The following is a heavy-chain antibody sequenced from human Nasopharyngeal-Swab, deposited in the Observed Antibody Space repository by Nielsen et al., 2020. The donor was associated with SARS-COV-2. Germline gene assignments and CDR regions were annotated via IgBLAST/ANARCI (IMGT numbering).Heavy chain of an antibody. CDR1: GYSFSTYW. CDR2: LYPGDYDA. J-gene: IGHJ4*02. V-gene: IGHV5-51*01. CDR3: ARRAPHARNDYINSYFDF. Sequence: GESLKISCEGSGYSFSTYWIGWVRQMPGKGLEWMGILYPGDYDARYSPSFQDQVTISADTSTYTAYLQWSSLEASDTAMYFCARRAPHARNDYINSYFDFWGQGTLVTVSS. D-gene: IGHD4-11*01.